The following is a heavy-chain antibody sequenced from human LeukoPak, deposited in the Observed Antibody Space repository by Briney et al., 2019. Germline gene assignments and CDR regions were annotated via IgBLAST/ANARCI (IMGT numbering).Heavy chain of an antibody. Sequence: SETLSLTCAVYGGSFSGYYWSWIRQPPGKGLEWIGEINHSGSTNYNPSLKSRVTISVDTSKNQFSLKLSSVTAADTAVYYCARGRYFWSGYYKYYYYYYMDVWGKGTTVTVSS. CDR1: GGSFSGYY. V-gene: IGHV4-34*01. J-gene: IGHJ6*03. CDR2: INHSGST. D-gene: IGHD3-3*01. CDR3: ARGRYFWSGYYKYYYYYYMDV.